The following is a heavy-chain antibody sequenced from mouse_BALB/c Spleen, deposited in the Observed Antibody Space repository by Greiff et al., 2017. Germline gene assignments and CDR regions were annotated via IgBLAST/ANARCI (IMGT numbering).Heavy chain of an antibody. D-gene: IGHD1-2*01. V-gene: IGHV1-7*01. CDR2: INPSTGYT. J-gene: IGHJ3*01. Sequence: QVQLQQSGADLAKPGASVKMSCKASGYTFTSYWLHWVKQRPGQGLEWIGYINPSTGYTEYNQKFKDKATLTADKSSSTAYMQLSSLTSEDSAVYYCARPHITTAPWFAYWGQGTLVTVSA. CDR3: ARPHITTAPWFAY. CDR1: GYTFTSYW.